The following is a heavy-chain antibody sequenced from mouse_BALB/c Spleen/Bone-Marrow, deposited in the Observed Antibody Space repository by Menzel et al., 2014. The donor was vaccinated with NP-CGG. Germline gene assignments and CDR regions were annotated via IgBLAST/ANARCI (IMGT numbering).Heavy chain of an antibody. V-gene: IGHV14-3*02. Sequence: VQLQQSGAELVKPGASVKLSCTASGFNIKDTYMHWVKQRPEQGLEWIGRIDPANGNTKYDPKLQGKATITADTSSNTACLQLSSLTSEDTAVYYCARWEYYAMDYWGQGTSVTVSS. J-gene: IGHJ4*01. CDR2: IDPANGNT. CDR1: GFNIKDTY. D-gene: IGHD4-1*01. CDR3: ARWEYYAMDY.